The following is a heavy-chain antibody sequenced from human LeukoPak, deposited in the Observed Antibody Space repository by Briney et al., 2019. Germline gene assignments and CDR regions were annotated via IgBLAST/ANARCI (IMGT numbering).Heavy chain of an antibody. CDR3: AKDIMVRGVNFDY. Sequence: PGGSLRLSCAASGFTFSSYAMSWVRQAPGKGLEWVPAISGSGGSTYYADSVKGRFTISRDNSKNTLYLQMNSLRAEDTAVYYCAKDIMVRGVNFDYWGQGTLVTVSS. V-gene: IGHV3-23*01. D-gene: IGHD3-10*01. CDR1: GFTFSSYA. J-gene: IGHJ4*02. CDR2: ISGSGGST.